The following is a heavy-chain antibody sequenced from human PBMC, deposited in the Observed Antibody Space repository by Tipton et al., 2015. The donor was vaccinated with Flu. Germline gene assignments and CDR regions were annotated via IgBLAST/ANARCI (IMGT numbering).Heavy chain of an antibody. D-gene: IGHD6-19*01. CDR1: GGSISSYY. CDR2: IYYSGST. Sequence: TLSLTCTVSGGSISSYYWSWIRQPPGKGLEWIGYIYYSGSTNYNPSLKSRVTISVDTSKNQFSLKLSSVTAADTAVYYCARRVRSSGRLTPWDYYYGMDVWGQGTTGTVSS. CDR3: ARRVRSSGRLTPWDYYYGMDV. V-gene: IGHV4-59*08. J-gene: IGHJ6*02.